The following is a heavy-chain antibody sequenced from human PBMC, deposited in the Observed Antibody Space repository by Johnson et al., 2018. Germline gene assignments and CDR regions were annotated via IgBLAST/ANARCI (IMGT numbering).Heavy chain of an antibody. CDR1: GFTFSDYY. J-gene: IGHJ1*01. CDR3: ARPKNDGDYSEYFQH. V-gene: IGHV3-11*01. Sequence: QVQLVQSGGGLVKPGGSLRLSCAASGFTFSDYYMSWIRQAPGKGLEWVSYISSSGSTIYYADSVKGRFTISRDNAKNSLYLQMNSLEAEDTAVYYCARPKNDGDYSEYFQHWGQGTLVTVSS. D-gene: IGHD4-17*01. CDR2: ISSSGSTI.